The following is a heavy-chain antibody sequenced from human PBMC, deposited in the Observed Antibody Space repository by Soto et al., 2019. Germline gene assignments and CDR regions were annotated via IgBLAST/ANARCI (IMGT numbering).Heavy chain of an antibody. J-gene: IGHJ3*02. CDR1: GHTLTEVS. D-gene: IGHD5-18*01. CDR3: ARDRLSGGLPTSDPDAFDI. CDR2: INAGNGNT. V-gene: IGHV1-3*01. Sequence: AAEKVSCKISGHTLTEVSIHWVRQAPGKGLEWMGWINAGNGNTKYSQKFQGRVTITRDTSASTAYMELSSLRSEDTAVYYCARDRLSGGLPTSDPDAFDIWGQGTMVTVSS.